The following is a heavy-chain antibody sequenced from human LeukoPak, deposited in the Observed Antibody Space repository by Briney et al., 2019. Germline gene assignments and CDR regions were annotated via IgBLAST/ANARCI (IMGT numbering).Heavy chain of an antibody. V-gene: IGHV1-2*02. D-gene: IGHD3-22*01. CDR1: GYTFTGYY. Sequence: ASVKVSCKASGYTFTGYYMHWVRQAPGQGLEWMGWINPNSGGTNYAQKFQGRVTMTRDTSISTAYMELSRLRSDDTAVYYCARGKPYYYDSSGSDYWGQGTLVTVSS. CDR3: ARGKPYYYDSSGSDY. CDR2: INPNSGGT. J-gene: IGHJ4*02.